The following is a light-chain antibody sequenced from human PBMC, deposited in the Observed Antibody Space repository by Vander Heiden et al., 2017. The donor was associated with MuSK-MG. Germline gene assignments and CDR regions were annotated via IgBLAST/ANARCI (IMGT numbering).Light chain of an antibody. V-gene: IGLV2-14*03. CDR1: ASDVGLSNF. CDR3: SSYSASTTYV. Sequence: QSALTQPASVSGSLGQTITISCTGSASDVGLSNFVSWYQQIPGKAPKLLIYDVSDRPSGVSSFSGSKSGETASLTISGLQPEDEADYYCSSYSASTTYVFGTGSRVTV. CDR2: DVS. J-gene: IGLJ1*01.